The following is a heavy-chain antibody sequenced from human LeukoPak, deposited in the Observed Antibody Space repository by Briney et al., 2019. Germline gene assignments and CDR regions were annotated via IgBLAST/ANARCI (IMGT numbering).Heavy chain of an antibody. D-gene: IGHD3-16*02. Sequence: GGSLRLSCAASGFTFTSYSMNWVRQAPGKGLEWVSSISKTSSHIYYADSVKGRFTISRDNAKNSMYLQMNSLRAEDTAVYYCARHIVTVPDYYYGMDVWGQGTTITVSS. J-gene: IGHJ6*02. V-gene: IGHV3-21*01. CDR2: ISKTSSHI. CDR1: GFTFTSYS. CDR3: ARHIVTVPDYYYGMDV.